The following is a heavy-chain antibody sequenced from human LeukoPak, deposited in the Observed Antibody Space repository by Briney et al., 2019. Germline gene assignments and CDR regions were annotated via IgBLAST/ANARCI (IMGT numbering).Heavy chain of an antibody. CDR3: ARSRGYSYGLYNWFDP. Sequence: ASVKVSCKASGYTFTGYYMHWVRQAPGQGLEWMGWINPNSGGTNYAQKFQGRVTMTRDTSISTAYMELSRLRSDDTAVYYCARSRGYSYGLYNWFDPWGQGTLVTVSS. J-gene: IGHJ5*02. V-gene: IGHV1-2*02. CDR2: INPNSGGT. D-gene: IGHD5-18*01. CDR1: GYTFTGYY.